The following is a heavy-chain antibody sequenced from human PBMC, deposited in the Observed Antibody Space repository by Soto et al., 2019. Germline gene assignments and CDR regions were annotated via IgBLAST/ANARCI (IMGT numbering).Heavy chain of an antibody. J-gene: IGHJ4*02. CDR1: GFTFINYG. D-gene: IGHD3-3*01. CDR3: VKESGNNSPDGY. V-gene: IGHV3-30*18. Sequence: QVQLVESGGGVVQPGRSLRLSCAASGFTFINYGMHWVRQAPGKGLEWVAVISYDGNNKYYADSVKGRFTISRDNSKNTLYLQMNSLRPEDTAVYYCVKESGNNSPDGYWSQGTLVTVSS. CDR2: ISYDGNNK.